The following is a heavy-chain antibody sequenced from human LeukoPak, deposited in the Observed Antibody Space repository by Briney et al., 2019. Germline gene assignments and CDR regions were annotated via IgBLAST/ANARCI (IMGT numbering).Heavy chain of an antibody. J-gene: IGHJ3*02. D-gene: IGHD6-6*01. Sequence: SETLSLTCTVSGGSISRYYWSWIRQPAGKGLEWIGRIYTSGSTNYNPSLKSRVTMSVDTSKNQFSLKLSSVTAADTAVYYCARVYSSSPDAFDIWGQGTMVTVSS. CDR2: IYTSGST. CDR1: GGSISRYY. V-gene: IGHV4-4*07. CDR3: ARVYSSSPDAFDI.